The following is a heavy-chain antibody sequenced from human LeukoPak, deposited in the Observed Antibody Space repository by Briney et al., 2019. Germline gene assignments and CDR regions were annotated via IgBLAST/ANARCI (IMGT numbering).Heavy chain of an antibody. V-gene: IGHV1-18*01. CDR3: ARGGGYCSSTSCYYYYYGMDV. J-gene: IGHJ6*02. Sequence: ASVKVSCKASGYTFTSYGISWVRQAPGQGLEWMGWISAYNGNTNYAQKLQGRVTMTTDTSTSTAYMELRSLRSDDTAVYYCARGGGYCSSTSCYYYYYGMDVWGQGTTVTVSS. CDR1: GYTFTSYG. CDR2: ISAYNGNT. D-gene: IGHD2-2*01.